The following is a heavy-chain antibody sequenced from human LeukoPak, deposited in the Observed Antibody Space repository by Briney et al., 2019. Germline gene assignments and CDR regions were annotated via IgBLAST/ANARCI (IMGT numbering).Heavy chain of an antibody. CDR3: AVGSRQDWHEGAFDY. Sequence: VASVKVSCKASGYTVTNHDFNWVRQASGQRLEWMGWTNPDTGKTGYAQKFQGRITMTANSATSTAYMELTRLTSEDTAFYYCAVGSRQDWHEGAFDYWGQGTLVTVSS. CDR2: TNPDTGKT. CDR1: GYTVTNHD. V-gene: IGHV1-8*01. J-gene: IGHJ4*02. D-gene: IGHD3-9*01.